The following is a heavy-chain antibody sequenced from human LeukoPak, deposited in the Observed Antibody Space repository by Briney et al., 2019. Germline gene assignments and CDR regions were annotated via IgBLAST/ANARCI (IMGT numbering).Heavy chain of an antibody. CDR2: IYTSGST. V-gene: IGHV4-4*07. CDR3: ARERNYYDSSGYNDAFDI. CDR1: GGSISGNY. Sequence: SETLSLTCTVSGGSISGNYWSWIRQPAGKGLEWIGRIYTSGSTNYNPSLTSRVTMSVDTSKNQFSLKLSSVTAADTAVYYCARERNYYDSSGYNDAFDIWGQGPMVTVSS. J-gene: IGHJ3*02. D-gene: IGHD3-22*01.